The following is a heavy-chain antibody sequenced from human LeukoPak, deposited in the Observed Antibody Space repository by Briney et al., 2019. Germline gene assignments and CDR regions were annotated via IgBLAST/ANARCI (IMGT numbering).Heavy chain of an antibody. D-gene: IGHD4-17*01. V-gene: IGHV3-23*01. Sequence: GGSLRLSCAASGFTFSSYSMNWVRQAPGKGLEWVSAISGSGGSTYYADSVKGRFTISRDNSKNTLYLQMNSLRAEGTAVYYCASKRPVTEDYWGQGTLVTVSS. CDR3: ASKRPVTEDY. CDR2: ISGSGGST. CDR1: GFTFSSYS. J-gene: IGHJ4*02.